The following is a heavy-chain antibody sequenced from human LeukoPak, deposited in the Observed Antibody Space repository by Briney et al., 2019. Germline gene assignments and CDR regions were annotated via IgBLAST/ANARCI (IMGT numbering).Heavy chain of an antibody. V-gene: IGHV3-23*01. J-gene: IGHJ4*02. CDR1: GFTITSYA. CDR2: VSGSADNT. Sequence: GGSLRLTCAASGFTITSYAMSWVRQAPGKGLEWVSAVSGSADNTYYADSVRGRFTISRDNSQNTLYLQMNSLRAEDAAVYYCAKATYYYDSYGYNGVFDYWGQGTLVTLSS. D-gene: IGHD3-22*01. CDR3: AKATYYYDSYGYNGVFDY.